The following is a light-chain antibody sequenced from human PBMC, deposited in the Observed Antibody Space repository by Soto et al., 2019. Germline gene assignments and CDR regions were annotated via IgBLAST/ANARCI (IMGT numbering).Light chain of an antibody. CDR2: EVT. J-gene: IGLJ2*01. Sequence: QSALTQPPSASGSPGQSVTISCTGTSSYVGGYNFVSWYQQHPGKAPKLMIYEVTKRPSGVPDRFSGSKSGNTASLTVSGLQAEDEANYYCSSYAGTNNFVVFGGGTKVT. CDR3: SSYAGTNNFVV. V-gene: IGLV2-8*01. CDR1: SSYVGGYNF.